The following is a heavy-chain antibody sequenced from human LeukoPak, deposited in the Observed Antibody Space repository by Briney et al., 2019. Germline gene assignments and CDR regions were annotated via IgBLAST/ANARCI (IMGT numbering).Heavy chain of an antibody. CDR3: AKGGATVIDY. D-gene: IGHD4-17*01. CDR2: ISSSSTI. J-gene: IGHJ4*02. CDR1: GFTFSSYS. V-gene: IGHV3-48*01. Sequence: GGSLRLSCAASGFTFSSYSMNWVRQAPGKGLEWVSYISSSSTIYYADSVKGRFTISRDNAKNSLYLQMNSLRAEDTAVYYCAKGGATVIDYWGQGALVTVSS.